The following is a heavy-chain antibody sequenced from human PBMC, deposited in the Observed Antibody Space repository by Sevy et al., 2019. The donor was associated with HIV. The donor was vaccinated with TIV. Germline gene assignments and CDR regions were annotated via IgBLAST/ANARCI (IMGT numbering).Heavy chain of an antibody. Sequence: SETLSLTCTVSGGSISSSSYYWGWIRQSPGKGLEWIGSIYYSGSTYYNPSLKSRVTISVDTSKNQFSLKLSSVTAADTAVYYCARHKAGTSYYYYYYMDVWGKGTTVTVSS. CDR3: ARHKAGTSYYYYYYMDV. CDR2: IYYSGST. J-gene: IGHJ6*03. D-gene: IGHD6-13*01. V-gene: IGHV4-39*01. CDR1: GGSISSSSYY.